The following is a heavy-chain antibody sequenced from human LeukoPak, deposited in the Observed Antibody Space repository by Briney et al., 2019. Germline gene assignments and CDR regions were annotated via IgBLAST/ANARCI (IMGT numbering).Heavy chain of an antibody. D-gene: IGHD6-13*01. Sequence: GGSLRLSCEASGFTFNTYSMNWARQAPGKGLEWVSSIDSSGGYMFYADSVKGRFTISRDNSKNTLYLQMNSLRAEDTAVYYCARGLRYSSSAGIFDYWGQGTLVTVSS. CDR3: ARGLRYSSSAGIFDY. CDR2: IDSSGGYM. J-gene: IGHJ4*02. CDR1: GFTFNTYS. V-gene: IGHV3-21*01.